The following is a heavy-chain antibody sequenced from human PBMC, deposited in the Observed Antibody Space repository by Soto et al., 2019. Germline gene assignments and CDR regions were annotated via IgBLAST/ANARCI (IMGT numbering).Heavy chain of an antibody. V-gene: IGHV4-30-2*01. Sequence: PSETLSLTCAVSGGSISSGGYSWNWVRQPPGTGLEWIGYIYQSGSTYYNPSLKSRVTISVDRSKNQFSLKLSSVTAADTAAYFCARMNILTGYYFDCWGQGTLVTVYS. CDR1: GGSISSGGYS. J-gene: IGHJ4*02. CDR3: ARMNILTGYYFDC. CDR2: IYQSGST. D-gene: IGHD3-9*01.